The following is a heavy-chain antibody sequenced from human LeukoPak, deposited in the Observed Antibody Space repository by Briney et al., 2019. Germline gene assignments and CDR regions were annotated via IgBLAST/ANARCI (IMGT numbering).Heavy chain of an antibody. D-gene: IGHD6-13*01. CDR1: GFTFSSYG. CDR3: AKDSEVLLDRAAAGRGHPAD. Sequence: GGSLRLSCAASGFTFSSYGMHWVRQAPGKGLEWVAFIRYDGSNKYYADSMEGRFTISRDKSKNTLYLQMNSLRAEDTAVYYCAKDSEVLLDRAAAGRGHPADWGQGTLVTVSS. V-gene: IGHV3-30*02. J-gene: IGHJ4*02. CDR2: IRYDGSNK.